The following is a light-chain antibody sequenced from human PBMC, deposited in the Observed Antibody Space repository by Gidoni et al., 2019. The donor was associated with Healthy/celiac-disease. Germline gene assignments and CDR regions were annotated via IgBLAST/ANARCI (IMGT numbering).Light chain of an antibody. CDR2: SAS. CDR1: QSISSY. V-gene: IGKV1-39*01. J-gene: IGKJ1*01. Sequence: DIQMTQSPSSLSASVGDRVTITCRASQSISSYLNWYQQKPGKAPKFLIYSASSWQSGVPSRFSGSGSGTDFALTISSLQPEDFATYYCQQSYSTPPWTFGQGTKVEIK. CDR3: QQSYSTPPWT.